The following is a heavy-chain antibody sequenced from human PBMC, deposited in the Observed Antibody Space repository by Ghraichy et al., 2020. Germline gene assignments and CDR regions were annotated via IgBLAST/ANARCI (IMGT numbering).Heavy chain of an antibody. CDR1: GFTFSSYA. V-gene: IGHV3-64D*06. J-gene: IGHJ1*01. D-gene: IGHD6-19*01. Sequence: GGSLRLSCSASGFTFSSYAMHWVRQAPGKGLDYVSAISRNGGSTYYADSVKGRFTISRDNSKNTLYLQMSSLRAEDTAVYYCVKSARRMQWLVHHLVEYFQHWGQGTLVTVSS. CDR3: VKSARRMQWLVHHLVEYFQH. CDR2: ISRNGGST.